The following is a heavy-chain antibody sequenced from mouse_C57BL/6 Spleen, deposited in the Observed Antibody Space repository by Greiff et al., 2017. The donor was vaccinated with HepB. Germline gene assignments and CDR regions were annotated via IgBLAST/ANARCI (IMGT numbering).Heavy chain of an antibody. CDR2: IYPGSGNT. CDR1: GYTFTDYY. Sequence: QVQLKESGAELVRPGASVKLSCKASGYTFTDYYINWVKQRPGQGLEWIARIYPGSGNTYYNEKFKGKATLTAEKSSSTAYMQLSSLTSEDSAVYFCARGDYYSNWGAMDYWGQGTSVTVSS. CDR3: ARGDYYSNWGAMDY. D-gene: IGHD2-5*01. J-gene: IGHJ4*01. V-gene: IGHV1-76*01.